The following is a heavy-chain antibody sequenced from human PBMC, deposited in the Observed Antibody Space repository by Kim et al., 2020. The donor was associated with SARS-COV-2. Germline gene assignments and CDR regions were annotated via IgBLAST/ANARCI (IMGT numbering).Heavy chain of an antibody. CDR3: ARGSSLTIFGVVGWFEP. D-gene: IGHD3-3*01. J-gene: IGHJ5*02. CDR1: GGSISSYY. V-gene: IGHV4-59*01. Sequence: SETLSLTCTVSGGSISSYYWSWIRQPPGKGLEWIGHSYYSGSTNYNPSLKSRITISVDTSKNQFSLKLSSVTAADTAVYYCARGSSLTIFGVVGWFEPWGQGTLVPVSS. CDR2: SYYSGST.